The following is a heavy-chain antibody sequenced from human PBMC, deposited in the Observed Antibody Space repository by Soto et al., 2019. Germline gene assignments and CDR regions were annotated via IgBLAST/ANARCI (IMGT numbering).Heavy chain of an antibody. J-gene: IGHJ5*02. V-gene: IGHV3-30-3*01. CDR1: GFTFSSYA. D-gene: IGHD6-13*01. Sequence: QPGGSLRLSCAASGFTFSSYAMHWVRQAPGKGLEWVAVISYDGSNKYYADSVKGRFTISRDNSKNTLYLQMNSLRAEDTAVYYCAREYSSSWHWWFDPWGQGTLVTVSS. CDR3: AREYSSSWHWWFDP. CDR2: ISYDGSNK.